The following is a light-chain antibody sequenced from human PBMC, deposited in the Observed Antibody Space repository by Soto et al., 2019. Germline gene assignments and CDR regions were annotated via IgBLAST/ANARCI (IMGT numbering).Light chain of an antibody. CDR3: QQYNTWPPIT. V-gene: IGKV3-15*01. CDR2: GAS. J-gene: IGKJ5*01. Sequence: EIVMTQSPATLSVSPGERATLSCRASQSVSNNLAWYQQKRGQAPRLLIYGASTRATGIPARFSGSGSGTEFTLTISSLQSEDFAVYYCQQYNTWPPITFGQGTRLEI. CDR1: QSVSNN.